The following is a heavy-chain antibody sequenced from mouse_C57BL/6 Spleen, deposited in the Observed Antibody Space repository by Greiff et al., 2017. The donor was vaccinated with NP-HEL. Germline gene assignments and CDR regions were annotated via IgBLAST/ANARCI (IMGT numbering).Heavy chain of an antibody. CDR2: IYPGDGDT. D-gene: IGHD1-1*01. V-gene: IGHV1-82*01. J-gene: IGHJ3*01. Sequence: QVQLQQPGAELVKPGASVKISCKASGYAFSSSWMNWVKQRPGKGLEWIGRIYPGDGDTNYNGKFKGKATLTADKSASTAYMQLSSLTSEDSAVYFCARGGYGSSFFAYWGQGTLVTVSA. CDR1: GYAFSSSW. CDR3: ARGGYGSSFFAY.